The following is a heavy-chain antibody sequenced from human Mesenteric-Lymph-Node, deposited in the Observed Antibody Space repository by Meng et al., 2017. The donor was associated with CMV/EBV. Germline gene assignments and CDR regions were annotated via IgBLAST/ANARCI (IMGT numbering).Heavy chain of an antibody. CDR1: GFTFSDYY. D-gene: IGHD5-18*01. CDR2: IRYDGSNK. Sequence: GESLKISCAASGFTFSDYYMNWVRQAPGKGLEWVAFIRYDGSNKYYADSVKGRFTISRDNSKNTLYLQMNSLRAEDTAVYYCAKKYREALDVWGQGTTVTVSS. V-gene: IGHV3-30*02. J-gene: IGHJ6*02. CDR3: AKKYREALDV.